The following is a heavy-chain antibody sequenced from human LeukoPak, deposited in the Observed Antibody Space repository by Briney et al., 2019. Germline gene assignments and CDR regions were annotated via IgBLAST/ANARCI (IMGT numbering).Heavy chain of an antibody. CDR2: ISYDGSNK. Sequence: PGGSLKLSFAASGFPFSSYGMHWVRPAPGKGLEWVAVISYDGSNKYYADSVKGRFTISRDNSKNTLYLQMNSLRAEDTAVYYCAKCTMVRGGPLDYWGQGTLVTVSS. CDR3: AKCTMVRGGPLDY. V-gene: IGHV3-30*18. CDR1: GFPFSSYG. J-gene: IGHJ4*02. D-gene: IGHD3-10*01.